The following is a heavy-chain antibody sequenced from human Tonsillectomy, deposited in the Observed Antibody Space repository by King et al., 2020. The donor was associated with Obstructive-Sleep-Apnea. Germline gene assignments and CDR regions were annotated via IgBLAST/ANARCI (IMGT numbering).Heavy chain of an antibody. V-gene: IGHV4-59*01. D-gene: IGHD3-3*02. J-gene: IGHJ6*02. CDR2: IYYSGST. CDR3: ASFRALYGMDV. CDR1: GGSISSYY. Sequence: VQLQESGPGLVKPSETLSLTCTVSGGSISSYYWSWIRQPPGKGLGWIGDIYYSGSTNYNPSLKGRVTIAVDTSKNQFSLKLSSVTAADTAVYYCASFRALYGMDVWGQGTTVTVSS.